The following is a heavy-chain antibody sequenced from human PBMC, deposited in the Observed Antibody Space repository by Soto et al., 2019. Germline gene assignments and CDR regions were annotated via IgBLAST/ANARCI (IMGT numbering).Heavy chain of an antibody. CDR3: ARDRAVAATIAYYYYGMDV. J-gene: IGHJ6*02. Sequence: ASVKVSCKASGYTFTSYGISWVRQAPGQGLEWMGWISAHKGNTNYAQKLQGRVTMTTDTSTSTAYMELSRLRSDDTDVYYCARDRAVAATIAYYYYGMDVWGQGTTVTVSS. CDR2: ISAHKGNT. D-gene: IGHD6-19*01. V-gene: IGHV1-18*01. CDR1: GYTFTSYG.